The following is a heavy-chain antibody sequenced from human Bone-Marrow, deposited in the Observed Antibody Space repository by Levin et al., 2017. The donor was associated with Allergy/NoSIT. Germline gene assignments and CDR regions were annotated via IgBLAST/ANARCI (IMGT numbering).Heavy chain of an antibody. D-gene: IGHD4-17*01. J-gene: IGHJ4*02. CDR3: AKTRSIYGDYGSIDY. Sequence: PGGSLRLSCVASKITFSYFTMHWVRQAPGKGLEWVAVISNDGSSESYADSVKGRFTISRDNSKNTLYLQMSSLKTDDTAVYYCAKTRSIYGDYGSIDYWGQGTLVTVSS. CDR1: KITFSYFT. CDR2: ISNDGSSE. V-gene: IGHV3-30*15.